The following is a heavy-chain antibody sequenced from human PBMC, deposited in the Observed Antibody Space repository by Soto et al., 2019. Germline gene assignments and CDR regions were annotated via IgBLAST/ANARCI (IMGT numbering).Heavy chain of an antibody. CDR2: ISAYSGNT. CDR1: GYTFTNYG. Sequence: QVQLVQSGAEVKKPGASVKVSCKTSGYTFTNYGVTWVRQAPGQGLEWMGWISAYSGNTNYAQNLQGRVTMTTDTSTSTAYMELSSLRSDDTAVYYCTRDQGGSYHPYYYYGMDVWGQGTTVTVSS. CDR3: TRDQGGSYHPYYYYGMDV. V-gene: IGHV1-18*01. J-gene: IGHJ6*02. D-gene: IGHD1-26*01.